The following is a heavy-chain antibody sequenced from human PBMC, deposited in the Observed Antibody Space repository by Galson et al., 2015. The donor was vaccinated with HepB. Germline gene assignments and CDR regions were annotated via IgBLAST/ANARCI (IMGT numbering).Heavy chain of an antibody. CDR3: ARDLFTGYSSSWYSRWFDP. Sequence: SLRLSCAASGFTFSSYSMNWVRQAPGKGLEWVSSISSSSSYIYYADSVKGRFTISRDNAKNSLYLQMNSLRAEDTAVYYCARDLFTGYSSSWYSRWFDPWGQGTLVTVSS. J-gene: IGHJ5*02. V-gene: IGHV3-21*01. CDR2: ISSSSSYI. D-gene: IGHD6-13*01. CDR1: GFTFSSYS.